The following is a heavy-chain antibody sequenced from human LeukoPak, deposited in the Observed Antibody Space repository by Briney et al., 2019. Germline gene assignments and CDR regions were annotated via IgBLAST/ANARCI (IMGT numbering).Heavy chain of an antibody. CDR3: ARRDTGVSRGSFDY. V-gene: IGHV3-48*01. J-gene: IGHJ4*02. CDR2: ISSSSSTI. CDR1: GFTFSSYS. D-gene: IGHD2-2*01. Sequence: GGSLRLSCAASGFTFSSYSMNWVRQAPGKGLEWVSDISSSSSTIYYADSVKGRFTISRDNAKNSLYLEMNSLRAEDTAVYYCARRDTGVSRGSFDYWGQGNLVTVSS.